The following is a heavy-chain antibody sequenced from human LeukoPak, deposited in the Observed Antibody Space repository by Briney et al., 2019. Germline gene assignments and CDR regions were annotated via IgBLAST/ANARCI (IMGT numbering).Heavy chain of an antibody. J-gene: IGHJ5*02. V-gene: IGHV1-69*05. CDR3: ARDRVAAAASPNWFDP. D-gene: IGHD2-15*01. CDR1: GGTFSSYA. Sequence: SVKASCKASGGTFSSYAISWVRQAPGQGLEWMGGIIPIFGTANYAQKFQGRVTITTDESTSTAYMELSSLRSEDTAVYYCARDRVAAAASPNWFDPWGQGTLVTVSS. CDR2: IIPIFGTA.